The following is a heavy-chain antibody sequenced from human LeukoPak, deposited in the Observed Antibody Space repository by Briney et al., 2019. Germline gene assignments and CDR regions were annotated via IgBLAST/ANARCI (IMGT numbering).Heavy chain of an antibody. V-gene: IGHV3-11*04. D-gene: IGHD2-2*01. Sequence: GGSLRLSCAASGFTFSDYYMSWVRQAPGKGLEWVSYISSSGTTISYADSVKGRFTISRDNANNSLYLQMNSLRAEDTAVYYCARDPLSTSSPVDYWGQGTLVTVS. CDR1: GFTFSDYY. J-gene: IGHJ4*02. CDR2: ISSSGTTI. CDR3: ARDPLSTSSPVDY.